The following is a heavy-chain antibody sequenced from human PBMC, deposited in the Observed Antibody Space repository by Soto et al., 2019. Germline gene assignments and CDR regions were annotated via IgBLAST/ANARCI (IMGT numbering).Heavy chain of an antibody. CDR3: ARKQQLTYYGMDV. V-gene: IGHV1-18*01. CDR2: INPYNGNT. J-gene: IGHJ6*02. CDR1: GYTFTSYD. D-gene: IGHD6-13*01. Sequence: ASVKVSCKASGYTFTSYDINWVRQAPGQGLEWMGWINPYNGNTNYAQKLQGRVTMTTDTSTSTAYMELRSLRSDDTAVYYCARKQQLTYYGMDVWGQGTTVTVSS.